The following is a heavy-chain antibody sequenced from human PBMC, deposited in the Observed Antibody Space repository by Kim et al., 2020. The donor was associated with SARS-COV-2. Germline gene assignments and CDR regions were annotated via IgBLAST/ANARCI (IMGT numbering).Heavy chain of an antibody. Sequence: ASVKVSCKASGYTFTSYDINWVRQATGQGLEWMGWMNPNSGNTGYAQKFQGRVTMTRNTSISTAYMELSSLRSEDTAVYYCARGYFSFGVVMITYYYYYYMDVGGKGTAVTVS. J-gene: IGHJ6*03. CDR3: ARGYFSFGVVMITYYYYYYMDV. CDR2: MNPNSGNT. V-gene: IGHV1-8*01. CDR1: GYTFTSYD. D-gene: IGHD3-3*01.